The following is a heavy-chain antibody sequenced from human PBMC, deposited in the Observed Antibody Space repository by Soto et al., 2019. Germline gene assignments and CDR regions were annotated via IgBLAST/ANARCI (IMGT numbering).Heavy chain of an antibody. Sequence: TLSLTCAVYGGSFMGYYWSWIRQPPGKGLEWIGEINHSGSTNYNPSLKSRVTISVDTSKNQFSLKLSSVTAADTAVYYCARGGGYSSSSRWFDPWGQGTLVTVPQ. J-gene: IGHJ5*02. CDR3: ARGGGYSSSSRWFDP. V-gene: IGHV4-34*01. CDR2: INHSGST. CDR1: GGSFMGYY. D-gene: IGHD6-6*01.